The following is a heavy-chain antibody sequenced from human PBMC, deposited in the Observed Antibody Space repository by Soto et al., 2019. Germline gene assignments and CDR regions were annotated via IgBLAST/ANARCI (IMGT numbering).Heavy chain of an antibody. Sequence: PSETLSLTCTVSGGSISSGGYYWSWIRQHPGKGLEGIGYIYYSGSTYYNPSLKSRVTISVDTSKNQFSLKLSSVTAADTAVYYCARGGGLMHLFDYWGQGTLVTVSS. CDR3: ARGGGLMHLFDY. CDR2: IYYSGST. V-gene: IGHV4-31*03. CDR1: GGSISSGGYY. D-gene: IGHD3-16*01. J-gene: IGHJ4*02.